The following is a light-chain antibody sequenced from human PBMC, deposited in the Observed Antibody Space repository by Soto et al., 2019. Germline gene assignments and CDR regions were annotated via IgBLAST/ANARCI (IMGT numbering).Light chain of an antibody. Sequence: IVLTQNQSTLSLSPGERTTLSCMASQSISRYLAWYQQKPGQGPRLLIYGASSRATGTPDRFSGSGSGTDFTLTINSFEPEDFALYYCQQYGSSPPPFGQGTKVAI. CDR2: GAS. CDR3: QQYGSSPPP. CDR1: QSISRY. V-gene: IGKV3-20*01. J-gene: IGKJ1*01.